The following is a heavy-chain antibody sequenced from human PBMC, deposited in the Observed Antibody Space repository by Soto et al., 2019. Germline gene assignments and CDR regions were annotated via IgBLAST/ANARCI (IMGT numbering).Heavy chain of an antibody. CDR1: GFTFSSYA. V-gene: IGHV3-23*01. J-gene: IGHJ4*02. CDR3: AKHLRYCSGGSCFPSDY. Sequence: GGSLRLSCAASGFTFSSYAMSWVRQAPGKGLEWVSAISGSGGSTYYADSVKGRFTISRDNSKNTLYLQMNSLRAEDTAVYYCAKHLRYCSGGSCFPSDYWGQGTLVTVSS. CDR2: ISGSGGST. D-gene: IGHD2-15*01.